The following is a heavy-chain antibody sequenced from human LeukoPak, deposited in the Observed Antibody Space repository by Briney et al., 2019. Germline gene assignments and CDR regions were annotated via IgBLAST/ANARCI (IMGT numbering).Heavy chain of an antibody. J-gene: IGHJ4*02. V-gene: IGHV4-59*01. D-gene: IGHD4-17*01. CDR2: IYFSGST. Sequence: SETLSLTCTVSGGSLSSYYWSWIRQPPGKGLEWIGYIYFSGSTNYNPSLKSRVTISVDTSKNQFSLRLSSVTAADTAVYYCARNMAWRRTTGFDYWGQGTLVTVSS. CDR1: GGSLSSYY. CDR3: ARNMAWRRTTGFDY.